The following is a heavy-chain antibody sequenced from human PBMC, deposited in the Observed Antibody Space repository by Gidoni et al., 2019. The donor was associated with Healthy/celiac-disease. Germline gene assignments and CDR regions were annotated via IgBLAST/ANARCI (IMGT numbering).Heavy chain of an antibody. Sequence: EVQLVESGGGLVKHGGSLRLSCAASGSTFRRYRMNWVRQAPGKGLEWVSSISSSSSYIYYADSVKGRFTISRDNAKNSLYLQMNSLRAEDTAVYYCARAECCSGWYSKYYYYGMDVWGQGTTVTVSS. CDR3: ARAECCSGWYSKYYYYGMDV. D-gene: IGHD6-19*01. CDR2: ISSSSSYI. CDR1: GSTFRRYR. V-gene: IGHV3-21*01. J-gene: IGHJ6*02.